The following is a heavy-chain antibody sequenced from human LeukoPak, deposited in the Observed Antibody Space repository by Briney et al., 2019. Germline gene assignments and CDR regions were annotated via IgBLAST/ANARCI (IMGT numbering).Heavy chain of an antibody. V-gene: IGHV3-48*01. D-gene: IGHD3-3*01. CDR2: ISSSSSTI. J-gene: IGHJ4*02. CDR1: GFTVSSYS. CDR3: ARDRGRITIFGVVTDFDY. Sequence: PGRSLRLSCAASGFTVSSYSMNWVRQAPGKGLEWVSYISSSSSTIYYADSVKGRFTISRDNAKNSLYLQMNSLRAEDTAVYYCARDRGRITIFGVVTDFDYWGQGTLVTVSS.